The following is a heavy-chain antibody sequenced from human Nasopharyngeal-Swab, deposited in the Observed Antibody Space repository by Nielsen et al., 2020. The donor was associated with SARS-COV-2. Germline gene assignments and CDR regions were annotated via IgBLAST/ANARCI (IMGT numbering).Heavy chain of an antibody. CDR2: IKQGGSEQ. V-gene: IGHV3-7*05. Sequence: GGSLRLSCAASGFPFRNYYMTWVRQPPGKGLEWVANIKQGGSEQFYVDSVKGRFTISRDNSENTVYLQMNSLRAEDTALYHCARPLSRDSTWTTEANWFDPWGQGTLVTVSS. D-gene: IGHD6-13*01. J-gene: IGHJ5*02. CDR1: GFPFRNYY. CDR3: ARPLSRDSTWTTEANWFDP.